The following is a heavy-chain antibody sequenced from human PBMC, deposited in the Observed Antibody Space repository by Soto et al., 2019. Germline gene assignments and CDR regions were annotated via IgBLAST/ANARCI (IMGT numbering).Heavy chain of an antibody. V-gene: IGHV4-39*01. CDR3: ARQARGEQWLALSGWFDP. CDR2: IYYSGST. CDR1: GGSISSSSYY. J-gene: IGHJ5*02. D-gene: IGHD6-19*01. Sequence: QLQLQESGPGLVKPSETLSLTCTVSGGSISSSSYYWGWIRQPPGKGLEWIGSIYYSGSTYYNPSLKSRVTISVDTSKNQFSLKLSSVTAADTAVYYCARQARGEQWLALSGWFDPWGQGTLVTVSS.